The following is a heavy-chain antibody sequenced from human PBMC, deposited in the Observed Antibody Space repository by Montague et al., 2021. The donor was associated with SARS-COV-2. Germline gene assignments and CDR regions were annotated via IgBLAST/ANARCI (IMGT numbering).Heavy chain of an antibody. V-gene: IGHV3-30*04. CDR3: ARVGACSSSWYVLY. CDR2: ISYDGGNK. CDR1: GFTFSSYS. J-gene: IGHJ4*02. D-gene: IGHD6-13*01. Sequence: SLRLSCAASGFTFSSYSMHWVRQAPGKGLEWVADISYDGGNKYYADSVKGRFTISRDNSKNTLYLQMNSLRSDDTAVYYCARVGACSSSWYVLYWGQGTLVTVSP.